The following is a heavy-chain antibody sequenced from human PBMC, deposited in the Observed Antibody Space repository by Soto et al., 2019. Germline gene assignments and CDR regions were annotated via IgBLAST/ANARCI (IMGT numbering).Heavy chain of an antibody. J-gene: IGHJ4*02. CDR3: ARQIYDSDTGPNFQYYFDS. CDR2: IDPSDSQT. CDR1: GYSFAGYW. D-gene: IGHD3-22*01. Sequence: PGEPLKISCQGSGYSFAGYWITWVRQKPGKGLEWMGRIDPSDSQTYYSPSFRGHVTISVTKSITTVFLQWSSLRASDTAMYYCARQIYDSDTGPNFQYYFDSSGQGTLVTVSS. V-gene: IGHV5-10-1*01.